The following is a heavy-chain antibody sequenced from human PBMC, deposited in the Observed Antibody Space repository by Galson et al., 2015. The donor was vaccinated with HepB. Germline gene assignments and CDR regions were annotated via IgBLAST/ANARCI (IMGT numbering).Heavy chain of an antibody. D-gene: IGHD2-8*02. CDR3: ARDGTGSANYHMDV. CDR1: GYTLTAYF. CDR2: INPNSGGT. J-gene: IGHJ6*03. V-gene: IGHV1-2*06. Sequence: SVKVSCKTSGYTLTAYFMHWVRQAPGQGLEWMGRINPNSGGTMFAQNFQGRVTMTRDTSSSTAYMDLSSLRPDDTAVYYCARDGTGSANYHMDVWGKGTKVTVSS.